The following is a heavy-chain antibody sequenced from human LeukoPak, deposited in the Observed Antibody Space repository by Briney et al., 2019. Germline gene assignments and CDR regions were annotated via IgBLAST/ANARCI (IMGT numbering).Heavy chain of an antibody. CDR2: INHSGST. V-gene: IGHV4-34*01. CDR3: ATLYYYDSSGYVDY. Sequence: PSETPSLTCAVYGGSFSGYYWSGIRQPPGKGLEWIGEINHSGSTNYNPSLKSRVTISVDTSKNQFSLKLSSVTAADTAVYYCATLYYYDSSGYVDYWGQGTLVTVSS. D-gene: IGHD3-22*01. CDR1: GGSFSGYY. J-gene: IGHJ4*02.